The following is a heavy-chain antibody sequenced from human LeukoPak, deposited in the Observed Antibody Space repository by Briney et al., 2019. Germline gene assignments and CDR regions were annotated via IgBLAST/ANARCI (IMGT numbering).Heavy chain of an antibody. CDR1: GGSISSYY. CDR3: ARIVRGVISPDDAFDI. Sequence: PSETLSLTCTVSGGSISSYYWSWIRQPAGKGLEWIGRIYTSGSTNYNPSLKSRVTISVDTSKNQFSLKLSSVTAADTAVYYCARIVRGVISPDDAFDIWGQGTMVTVSS. V-gene: IGHV4-4*07. D-gene: IGHD3-10*01. CDR2: IYTSGST. J-gene: IGHJ3*02.